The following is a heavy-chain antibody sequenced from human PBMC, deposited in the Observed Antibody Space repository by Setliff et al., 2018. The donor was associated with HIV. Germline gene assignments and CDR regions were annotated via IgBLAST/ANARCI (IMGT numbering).Heavy chain of an antibody. J-gene: IGHJ4*02. D-gene: IGHD2-21*02. V-gene: IGHV4-4*09. CDR1: GDTDFY. Sequence: NPSETLSLTCTVSGDTDFYWSWIRQSPGKGLEWIGYIHASGKANYNPSLKSRVTISLDTSKMQLSLRLTSVTAADTAVYYCATLDPSGGNFLAYWGQGTLVTVSS. CDR2: IHASGKA. CDR3: ATLDPSGGNFLAY.